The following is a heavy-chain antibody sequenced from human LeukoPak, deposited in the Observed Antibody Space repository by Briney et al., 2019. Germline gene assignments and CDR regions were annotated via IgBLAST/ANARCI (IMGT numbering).Heavy chain of an antibody. V-gene: IGHV3-30*18. CDR3: AKDLLSI. Sequence: GGSLRLSCAASGFIFNNYGMHWVRQAPGKGLEWVAFISYDGSSKNYADSVKGRFTISRDNSKNTLYLQMNSLRPEDTAVYYCAKDLLSIWGQGTLVTVSS. J-gene: IGHJ4*02. D-gene: IGHD3-3*02. CDR2: ISYDGSSK. CDR1: GFIFNNYG.